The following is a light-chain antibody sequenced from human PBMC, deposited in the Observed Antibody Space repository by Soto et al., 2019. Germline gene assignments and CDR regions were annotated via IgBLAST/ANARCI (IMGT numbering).Light chain of an antibody. Sequence: QSVLTQPASVSGSPGQSITISCTGTSINVGTYNLVSWYQHHPSKAPKILIYEGNKPPSGVSNRFSGSKSGRTASLTISGLQADDKADYYCCSYVDSTTYVFATGTKVTVL. CDR1: SINVGTYNL. J-gene: IGLJ1*01. CDR2: EGN. V-gene: IGLV2-23*01. CDR3: CSYVDSTTYV.